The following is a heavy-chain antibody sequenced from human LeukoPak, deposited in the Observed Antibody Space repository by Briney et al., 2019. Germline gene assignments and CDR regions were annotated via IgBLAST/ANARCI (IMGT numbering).Heavy chain of an antibody. D-gene: IGHD5-18*01. Sequence: SETLSLTCTVSDYYISSGHYWGWIRQPPGKGLEWIGNIHHAGATYYNPSLKSRVSISLDTSKNQFSLKLSSVAAADTAIYYCARQVEVTYNYAYLHYFDYWGQGTLVTVSS. V-gene: IGHV4-38-2*02. J-gene: IGHJ4*02. CDR1: DYYISSGHY. CDR3: ARQVEVTYNYAYLHYFDY. CDR2: IHHAGAT.